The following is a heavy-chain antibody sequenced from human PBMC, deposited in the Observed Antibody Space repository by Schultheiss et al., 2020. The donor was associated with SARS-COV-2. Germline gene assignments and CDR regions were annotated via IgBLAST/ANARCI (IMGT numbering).Heavy chain of an antibody. CDR2: ISGSGGST. CDR3: ARDTLSSRNAIYYYYYMDV. J-gene: IGHJ6*03. D-gene: IGHD6-13*01. V-gene: IGHV3-23*01. CDR1: GGSISSSN. Sequence: ETLSLTCAVSGGSISSSNWWSWVRQPPGKGLEWVSAISGSGGSTYYADSVKGRFTISRDNSKNTLYLQMNSLRAEDTAVYYCARDTLSSRNAIYYYYYMDVWGKGTTVTVSS.